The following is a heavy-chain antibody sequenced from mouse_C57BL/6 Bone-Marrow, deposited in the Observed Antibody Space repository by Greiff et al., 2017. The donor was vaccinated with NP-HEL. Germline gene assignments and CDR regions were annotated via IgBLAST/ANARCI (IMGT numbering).Heavy chain of an antibody. CDR3: ARGGPFPFAY. CDR2: IYPRSGNT. CDR1: GYTFTSYG. Sequence: VQLVESGAELARPGASVKLSCKASGYTFTSYGISWVKQRTGQGLEWIGEIYPRSGNTYYNEKFKGKATLTADKSSSTAYMELRSLTSEDSAVYFCARGGPFPFAYWGQGTLVTVSA. V-gene: IGHV1-81*01. J-gene: IGHJ3*01.